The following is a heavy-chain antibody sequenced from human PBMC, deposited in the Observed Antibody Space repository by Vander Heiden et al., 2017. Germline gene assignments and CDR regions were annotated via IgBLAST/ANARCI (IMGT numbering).Heavy chain of an antibody. J-gene: IGHJ5*02. Sequence: QVQLQQWGAGLLKPSETLSLTCAVYGGSFSGYYWSWIRQPPGKGLEWIGEINHSGSTNYKPSLKSRVTISVDTSKNQFSLKLSSVTAADTAVYYCARGSATGWFDPWGQGTLVTVSS. CDR1: GGSFSGYY. V-gene: IGHV4-34*01. CDR3: ARGSATGWFDP. CDR2: INHSGST.